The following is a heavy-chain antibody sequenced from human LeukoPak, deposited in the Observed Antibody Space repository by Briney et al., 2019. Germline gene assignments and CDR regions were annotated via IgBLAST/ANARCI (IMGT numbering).Heavy chain of an antibody. D-gene: IGHD3-22*01. CDR1: GGSISSYH. J-gene: IGHJ4*02. CDR3: ARRYYYHTSGYNWYYFDY. CDR2: IYYSGTT. Sequence: SETLSLTRTVSGGSISSYHWSWIRQAPGKGLEWIGHIYYSGTTKYNTSLKSRVTISVDTSKNQFPLNLSTVNAADTAVNYCARRYYYHTSGYNWYYFDYCGQGTLVTVSS. V-gene: IGHV4-59*08.